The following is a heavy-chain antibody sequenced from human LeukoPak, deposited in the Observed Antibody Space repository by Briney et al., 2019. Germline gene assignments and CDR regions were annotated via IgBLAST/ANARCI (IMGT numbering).Heavy chain of an antibody. CDR2: ISYDGSNK. CDR1: GFPFSSYG. Sequence: PGGSLILSCATPGFPFSSYGMAWVRQAPGKGLGWEAVISYDGSNKYYADSVNGRFTISRDNSKSTLSMQMNSLRAEATTVYYCAKDWGPAAIPPGVYWYFDYWGQGTLVTVSS. V-gene: IGHV3-30*18. CDR3: AKDWGPAAIPPGVYWYFDY. J-gene: IGHJ4*02. D-gene: IGHD2-2*02.